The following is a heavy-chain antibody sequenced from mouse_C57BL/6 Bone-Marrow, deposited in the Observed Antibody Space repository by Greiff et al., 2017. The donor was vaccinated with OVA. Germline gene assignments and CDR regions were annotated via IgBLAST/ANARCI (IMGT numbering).Heavy chain of an antibody. D-gene: IGHD2-3*01. Sequence: VNLVESGPGLVQPSQSLSITCTVSGFSLTSYGVHWVRQSPGKGLEWLGVIWSGGSTDYNAAFISRLSISKDNSKSQVFFKMNSLQADDTAIYYCARNYDGYPTWFAYWGQGTLVTVSA. CDR1: GFSLTSYG. J-gene: IGHJ3*01. CDR2: IWSGGST. CDR3: ARNYDGYPTWFAY. V-gene: IGHV2-2*01.